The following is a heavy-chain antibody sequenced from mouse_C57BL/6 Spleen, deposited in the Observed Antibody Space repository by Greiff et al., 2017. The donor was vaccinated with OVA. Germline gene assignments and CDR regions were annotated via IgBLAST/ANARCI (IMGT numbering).Heavy chain of an antibody. CDR2: FHPYNDDT. D-gene: IGHD2-1*01. J-gene: IGHJ4*01. CDR1: GYTFTTYP. V-gene: IGHV1-47*01. Sequence: VKLMESGAELVKPGASVKMSCKASGYTFTTYPIEWMKQNHGKSLEWIGNFHPYNDDTKYNEKFKGKATLTVEKSSSTVYLELSRLTSDDSAVYYCARSYYGNYISPMDYWGQGTSVTVSS. CDR3: ARSYYGNYISPMDY.